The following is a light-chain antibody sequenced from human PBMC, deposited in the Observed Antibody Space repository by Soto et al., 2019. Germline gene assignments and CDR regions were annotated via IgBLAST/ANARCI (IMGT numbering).Light chain of an antibody. CDR3: SSFTSSDTLVV. CDR1: SSDVGGYNF. CDR2: DVN. J-gene: IGLJ2*01. V-gene: IGLV2-14*03. Sequence: QSVLTQPASVSGSPGQSITISCTGTSSDVGGYNFVSWYQHHPAKAPKLMIYDVNNRPSGVSNRFSGSKSGNTASLTISGLQAEDEAHYYCSSFTSSDTLVVFGGGTQLTVL.